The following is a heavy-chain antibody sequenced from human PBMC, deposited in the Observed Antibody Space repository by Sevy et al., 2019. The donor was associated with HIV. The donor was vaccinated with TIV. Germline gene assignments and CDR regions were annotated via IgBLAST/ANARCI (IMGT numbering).Heavy chain of an antibody. V-gene: IGHV3-30*04. CDR2: ISYDGSNK. D-gene: IGHD3-22*01. Sequence: GGSLRLSCAASGFTFSSYAMHWVRQAPGKGLEWVAVISYDGSNKYYADSVKGRFTISRDNSKNTLYLQMNSLRAEDTAVYYCAKTYYYDSSGYQGAFDIWGQGAMVTVSS. CDR1: GFTFSSYA. CDR3: AKTYYYDSSGYQGAFDI. J-gene: IGHJ3*02.